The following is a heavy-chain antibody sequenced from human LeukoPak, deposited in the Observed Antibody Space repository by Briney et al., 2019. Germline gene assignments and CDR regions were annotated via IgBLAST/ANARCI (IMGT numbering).Heavy chain of an antibody. Sequence: GGSLRLSCAASGFTFSNYGMHWVRQAPGKGLEWVAFIRFDGSNKYYADSVKGRFTISRDNSKNTLYLQMNSLRAEDTAVYYCAKDRAAAGTGRFDYWGQGTLVTVSS. V-gene: IGHV3-30*02. CDR1: GFTFSNYG. J-gene: IGHJ4*02. D-gene: IGHD6-13*01. CDR2: IRFDGSNK. CDR3: AKDRAAAGTGRFDY.